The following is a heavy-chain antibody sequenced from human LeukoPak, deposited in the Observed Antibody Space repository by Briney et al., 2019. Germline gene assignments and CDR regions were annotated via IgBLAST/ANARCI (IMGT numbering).Heavy chain of an antibody. CDR2: INHSGST. CDR3: ARVYDYVCAVDY. Sequence: SETLSLTCAVYGGSFSGYYWSWIRQPPGKGLEWIGEINHSGSTNYNPSLKSRVTISVDTSRNQFSLKLSSVTAADTAVYYCARVYDYVCAVDYWGQGTLVTVSS. V-gene: IGHV4-34*01. CDR1: GGSFSGYY. D-gene: IGHD3-16*01. J-gene: IGHJ4*02.